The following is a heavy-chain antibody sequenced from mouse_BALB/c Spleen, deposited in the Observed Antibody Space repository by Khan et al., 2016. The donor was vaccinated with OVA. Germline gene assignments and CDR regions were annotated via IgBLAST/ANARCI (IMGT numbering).Heavy chain of an antibody. CDR2: IYYSGNT. D-gene: IGHD2-12*01. J-gene: IGHJ1*01. Sequence: EVQLVESGPDLVKPSQSLSLTCTVTGYSITSGYSWHWIRQFPGNKLEWMGYIYYSGNTNYNPSLKSRISITRDTSKNQFFLPLNSVTTEDTATYYCARAWTTLVAYWYFDVWGAGTTVTVSS. CDR1: GYSITSGYS. V-gene: IGHV3-1*02. CDR3: ARAWTTLVAYWYFDV.